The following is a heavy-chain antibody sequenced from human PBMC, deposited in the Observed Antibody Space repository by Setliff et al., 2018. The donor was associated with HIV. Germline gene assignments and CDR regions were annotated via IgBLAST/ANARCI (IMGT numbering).Heavy chain of an antibody. J-gene: IGHJ5*02. D-gene: IGHD6-25*01. V-gene: IGHV1-2*02. CDR1: GYTFNDYH. CDR3: ARGFDSGWDRVAKFDP. CDR2: INPDSDAT. Sequence: GASVKVSCKAAGYTFNDYHIYWVRQAPGQGLEWMGWINPDSDATNYAQKFQGRVTMTRDTSVSTAYMELSSLTSDDTALYYCARGFDSGWDRVAKFDPWGQGTLVTVSS.